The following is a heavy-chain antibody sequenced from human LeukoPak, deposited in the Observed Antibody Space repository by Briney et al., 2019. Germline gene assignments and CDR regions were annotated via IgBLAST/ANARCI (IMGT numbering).Heavy chain of an antibody. J-gene: IGHJ5*02. CDR3: ARDLRDTVPTSVGFAP. Sequence: ASVKVSCKASGYTFTGYYMHWVRQAPGQGLEWMGWINPNSGGTNYAQKFQGRVTMTRDTSISTAYMELSRLRSDDTAVYYCARDLRDTVPTSVGFAPWGQGTLVTVSS. D-gene: IGHD4-11*01. CDR2: INPNSGGT. V-gene: IGHV1-2*02. CDR1: GYTFTGYY.